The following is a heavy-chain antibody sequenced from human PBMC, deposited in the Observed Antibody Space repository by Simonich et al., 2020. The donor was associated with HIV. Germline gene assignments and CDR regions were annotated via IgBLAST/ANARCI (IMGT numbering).Heavy chain of an antibody. V-gene: IGHV1-46*01. J-gene: IGHJ4*02. D-gene: IGHD6-19*01. Sequence: QVHLVQSWAEGKKPGASMKVSCKASRYTLTGYYIHWVRRAPGQGLEWEGLINPRRGDTSHAQKVQGRVTMTRDTSTSTVYMDLRSLRSEDTAVYFCARAPYTSGWYGIDYWGQGTLVTVSS. CDR3: ARAPYTSGWYGIDY. CDR2: INPRRGDT. CDR1: RYTLTGYY.